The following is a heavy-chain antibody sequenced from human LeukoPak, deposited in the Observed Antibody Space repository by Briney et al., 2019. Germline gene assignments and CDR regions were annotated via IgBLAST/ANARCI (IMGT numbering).Heavy chain of an antibody. D-gene: IGHD3-22*01. CDR1: GGSISSSSYS. Sequence: SETLSLTCTVSGGSISSSSYSWGWIRQPPGKGLEWIGSIYYSGSTYYNPSLKSRVTISVDTSKNQFSLKLSSVTAADTAVYYCATYYYDSSGYSPPTYYFDYWGQGTLVTVSS. CDR2: IYYSGST. CDR3: ATYYYDSSGYSPPTYYFDY. J-gene: IGHJ4*02. V-gene: IGHV4-39*01.